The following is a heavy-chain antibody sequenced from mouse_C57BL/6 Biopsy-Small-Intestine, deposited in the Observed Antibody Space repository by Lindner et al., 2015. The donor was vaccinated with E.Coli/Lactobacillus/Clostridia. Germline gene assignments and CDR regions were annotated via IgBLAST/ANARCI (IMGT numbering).Heavy chain of an antibody. J-gene: IGHJ1*03. CDR3: ARPSYYSGRDWYFDV. D-gene: IGHD1-1*01. Sequence: VQLQESGGDLVKPGGSLKLSYAASGFTFTYYGMSWVRQTPDKRLEWVATISSGSSYIYYLDSVKGRFTISRDNAKNTLDLQMSSLRSEDTAMYYCARPSYYSGRDWYFDVWGTGTTVTVSS. V-gene: IGHV5-6*01. CDR1: GFTFTYYG. CDR2: ISSGSSYI.